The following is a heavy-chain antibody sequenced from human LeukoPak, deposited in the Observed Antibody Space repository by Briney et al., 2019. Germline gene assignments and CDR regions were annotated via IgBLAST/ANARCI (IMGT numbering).Heavy chain of an antibody. V-gene: IGHV4-59*01. CDR3: ARESNGDYSDY. CDR1: GGSISSYY. CDR2: IYSSGST. Sequence: SETLSLTCTVSGGSISSYYWSWIRQPPRKGLDWIGYIYSSGSTSYNPSLKSRVTMSIDTSKNQFSLKVKSVTAADTAVYYCARESNGDYSDYWGQGTLVTVSS. D-gene: IGHD4-17*01. J-gene: IGHJ4*02.